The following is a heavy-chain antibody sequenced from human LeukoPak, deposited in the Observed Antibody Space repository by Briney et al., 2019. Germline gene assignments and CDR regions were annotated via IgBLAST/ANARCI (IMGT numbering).Heavy chain of an antibody. J-gene: IGHJ3*01. D-gene: IGHD4-23*01. V-gene: IGHV1-58*01. Sequence: SVKVSCKTCGFTFSRSAVQWVRQARGQGLEWIGWIGVGGGNTNYAQRFQDRVTITRDMSTRTAYMELSSLRSEDTAVYYCAAEIYGGNTDCCTFDFWGPGTPVTVSS. CDR1: GFTFSRSA. CDR2: IGVGGGNT. CDR3: AAEIYGGNTDCCTFDF.